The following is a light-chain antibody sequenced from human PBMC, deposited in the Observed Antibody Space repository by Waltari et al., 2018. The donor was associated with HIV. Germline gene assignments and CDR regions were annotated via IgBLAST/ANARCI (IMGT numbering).Light chain of an antibody. CDR2: YKADSDK. V-gene: IGLV5-45*01. J-gene: IGLJ2*01. CDR3: MIWHSDTVI. Sequence: QAVLTQPPSLSASPGASASLTCTLRSGINVGAYWLYWYPQKPGSPPQFLLRYKADSDKYQGSGVPSRFSGSKDASVNAGILFISGLQSEDEADYYCMIWHSDTVIIGGGTKLTVL. CDR1: SGINVGAYW.